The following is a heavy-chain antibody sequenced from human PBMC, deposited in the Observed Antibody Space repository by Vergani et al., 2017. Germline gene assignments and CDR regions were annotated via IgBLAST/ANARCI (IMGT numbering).Heavy chain of an antibody. Sequence: EVQLVESGGGLVQPGGSLRLSCAASGFTFSSYAMHWVRQAPGKGLDYVSAISSNGCSTYYANSVKGRFTISRDNSKNTLYLQMGSLRAEDMAVYYCARRTAFDYYYYGMDVWGQGTTVTVSS. CDR3: ARRTAFDYYYYGMDV. CDR2: ISSNGCST. J-gene: IGHJ6*02. CDR1: GFTFSSYA. V-gene: IGHV3-64*01.